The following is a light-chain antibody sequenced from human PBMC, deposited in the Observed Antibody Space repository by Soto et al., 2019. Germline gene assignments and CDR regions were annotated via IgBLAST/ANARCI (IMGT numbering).Light chain of an antibody. CDR2: VVS. CDR1: SSDIGASNF. V-gene: IGLV2-14*01. CDR3: SSYRSGGTFV. Sequence: QSVLTQPPSVSGSPGQSITVSCTGTSSDIGASNFVSWHQQHPGKAPKVLISVVSNRPSGVSNRFSGSKSGNTASLTISGLQAEDEADYYCSSYRSGGTFVFGSGTKV. J-gene: IGLJ1*01.